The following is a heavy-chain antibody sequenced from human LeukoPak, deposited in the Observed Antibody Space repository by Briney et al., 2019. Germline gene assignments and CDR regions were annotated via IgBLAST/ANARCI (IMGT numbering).Heavy chain of an antibody. V-gene: IGHV3-53*04. Sequence: GGSLRLSCAASGFTVSSNYMSWVRQAPGKGLEWVSVIYSGDSTYYADSVKGRFTISRHNSKNTLYLQMNSLRAEDTAVYYCAKLPKFGVVPYCDYWGQGTLVTVSS. J-gene: IGHJ4*02. CDR1: GFTVSSNY. CDR3: AKLPKFGVVPYCDY. D-gene: IGHD3-3*01. CDR2: IYSGDST.